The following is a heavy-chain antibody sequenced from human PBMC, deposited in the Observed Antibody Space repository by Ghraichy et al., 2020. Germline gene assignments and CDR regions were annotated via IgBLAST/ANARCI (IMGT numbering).Heavy chain of an antibody. CDR3: ARGSRVVRFYYYDGMDV. CDR2: ITGSGRTK. D-gene: IGHD4-23*01. V-gene: IGHV3-48*02. Sequence: GGSLRLSCVGSGFPFSRYSFNWVRQSPGKGLEWVSYITGSGRTKSYADSVKGRFTISRDNAQNSLYLQMNSLRDEDTAVYYCARGSRVVRFYYYDGMDVWGQGTTVTFSS. J-gene: IGHJ6*02. CDR1: GFPFSRYS.